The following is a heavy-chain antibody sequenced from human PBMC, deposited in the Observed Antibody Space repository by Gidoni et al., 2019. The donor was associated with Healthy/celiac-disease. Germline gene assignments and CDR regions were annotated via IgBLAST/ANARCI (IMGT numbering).Heavy chain of an antibody. CDR2: ISSSSGTI. CDR3: ARAQRVLEWLLYEDGTYDAFDI. Sequence: QVQLLESGGGLLRPGGCLSRSCSASGVSLRYSILSWTRQAPGEGMGWVSYISSSSGTIYYADAVKGRFTITRGNAKKSLYLQINSLRAEETAVYYCARAQRVLEWLLYEDGTYDAFDIWGQGTMVTVSS. CDR1: GVSLRYSI. V-gene: IGHV3-11*01. D-gene: IGHD3-3*01. J-gene: IGHJ3*02.